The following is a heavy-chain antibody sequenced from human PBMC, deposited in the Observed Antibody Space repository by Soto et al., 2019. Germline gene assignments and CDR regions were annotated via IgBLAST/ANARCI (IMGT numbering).Heavy chain of an antibody. CDR2: IWYDGSQK. D-gene: IGHD6-19*01. CDR3: ATVRRGSGWYNAW. CDR1: GFTFRNYG. V-gene: IGHV3-33*01. J-gene: IGHJ4*02. Sequence: QVQLVESGGGVVQTGGSLRLSCAASGFTFRNYGMHWVRQAPGKGLEWVAVIWYDGSQKYEAGSVKGRFTISRDNSKNTLYLQMDSLRDEDTAVYYCATVRRGSGWYNAWWGQGTLVIVSS.